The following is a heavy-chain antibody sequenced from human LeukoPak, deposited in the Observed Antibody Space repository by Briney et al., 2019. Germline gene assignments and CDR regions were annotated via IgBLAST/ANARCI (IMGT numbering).Heavy chain of an antibody. CDR3: ARDPYRVYDFWSGYFDN. CDR2: ISSTSSTI. Sequence: PGGSLRLSCAASGFTFISYSMNWVRQAPGKGLEWVSFISSTSSTIYYADSVKGRFTISRDNAKNLLYLQMNSLRAEDTAVYYCARDPYRVYDFWSGYFDNWGQGTLVTVSS. D-gene: IGHD3-3*01. J-gene: IGHJ4*02. V-gene: IGHV3-48*01. CDR1: GFTFISYS.